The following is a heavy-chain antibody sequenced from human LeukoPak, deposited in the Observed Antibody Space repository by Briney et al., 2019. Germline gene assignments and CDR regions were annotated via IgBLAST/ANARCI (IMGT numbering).Heavy chain of an antibody. CDR3: ARLGRAVVES. CDR1: GGSISGSSYY. Sequence: SETLSLTCTVSGGSISGSSYYWGWIRQPPGKGLEWIGSIYYSGSTYYNPSLKSRVTISVDTSKNQFSLKLSSVTAADTAVYYCARLGRAVVESWGQGTLVTVSS. CDR2: IYYSGST. J-gene: IGHJ5*01. V-gene: IGHV4-39*01. D-gene: IGHD3-10*01.